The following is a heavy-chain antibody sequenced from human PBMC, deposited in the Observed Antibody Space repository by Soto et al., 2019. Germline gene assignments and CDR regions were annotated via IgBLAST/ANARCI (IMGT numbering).Heavy chain of an antibody. CDR1: GYSFTSFG. CDR3: ARDVRMGANPDACDI. CDR2: INTYNGKR. D-gene: IGHD1-26*01. J-gene: IGHJ3*02. Sequence: QLVQSGTEVKEPGASVRISCKASGYSFTSFGINWVRQAPGQGPVWVGRINTYNGKRDFAQNLQGRVTMTTDTSPTTVYMELRRLTSDATAMYYGARDVRMGANPDACDIWGQGTMVIVSS. V-gene: IGHV1-18*01.